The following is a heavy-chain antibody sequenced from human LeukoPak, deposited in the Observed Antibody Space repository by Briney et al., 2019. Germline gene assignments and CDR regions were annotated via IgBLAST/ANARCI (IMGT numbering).Heavy chain of an antibody. D-gene: IGHD4-17*01. Sequence: GGSLRLSCAASGFTFSSYAMHWVRQAPGKGLEWVAVISYDGSNKYYADSVKGRFTISRDNSKNTLYVQMNSLRGEDTAVYYCARQTTDWFDPWGQGALVTVSS. CDR1: GFTFSSYA. J-gene: IGHJ5*02. V-gene: IGHV3-30-3*01. CDR2: ISYDGSNK. CDR3: ARQTTDWFDP.